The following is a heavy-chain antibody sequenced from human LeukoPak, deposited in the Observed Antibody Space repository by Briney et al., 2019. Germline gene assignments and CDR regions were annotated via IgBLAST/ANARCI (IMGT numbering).Heavy chain of an antibody. V-gene: IGHV1-2*02. CDR1: GYTFTGYY. CDR3: AREARDPFDY. Sequence: ASVKVSCKASGYTFTGYYIHWVRQAPGHALEWMGWINPSSGGTNYAQKFQGRVIMTRDPSTSTVYMELSSLRSEDTAVYYCAREARDPFDYWGQGTLVTVSS. CDR2: INPSSGGT. J-gene: IGHJ4*02.